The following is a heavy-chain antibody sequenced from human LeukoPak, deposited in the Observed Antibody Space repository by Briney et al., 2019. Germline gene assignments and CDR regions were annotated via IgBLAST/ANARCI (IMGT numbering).Heavy chain of an antibody. CDR1: GFTVGTDF. D-gene: IGHD2-8*01. V-gene: IGHV3-23*01. CDR2: IGGGDT. J-gene: IGHJ4*02. CDR3: AKDGQSFNSMYDYFDS. Sequence: PGGSLRLSCAASGFTVGTDFVSWVRQAPGRGLEWVSSIGGGDTHYADSVKGRFTISRDDSRSTVDLQMSSLRAEDTAVYYCAKDGQSFNSMYDYFDSWGQGTLVTVSS.